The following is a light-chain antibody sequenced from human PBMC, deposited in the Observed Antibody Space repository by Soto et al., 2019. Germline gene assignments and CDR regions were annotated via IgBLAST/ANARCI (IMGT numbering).Light chain of an antibody. J-gene: IGKJ1*01. CDR2: GAS. CDR1: QSVSSN. Sequence: EIVMTQSPATLSVSPGERATLSCRASQSVSSNLAWYQQKPGQAPRLLIYGASTRATGIPARFSGSGSGTEFTLTISSLRSEDFAVYYCQNYNNWPTWTFGKGTKVEIK. CDR3: QNYNNWPTWT. V-gene: IGKV3-15*01.